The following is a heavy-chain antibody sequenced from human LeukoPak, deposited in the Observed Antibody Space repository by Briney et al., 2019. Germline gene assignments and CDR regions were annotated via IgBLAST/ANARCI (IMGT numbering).Heavy chain of an antibody. D-gene: IGHD1-14*01. V-gene: IGHV3-33*08. Sequence: GGSLRPSCAVSGFTFTSFTTNWVRQAPGKGLEWVAVIWYDGSSKYYADSVKGRFTITRDNAKNSLYLQMNSLRVEDTAFYYCARNSGTNVSTYSFQDWRRGTLVTVSS. CDR2: IWYDGSSK. CDR1: GFTFTSFT. J-gene: IGHJ4*02. CDR3: ARNSGTNVSTYSFQD.